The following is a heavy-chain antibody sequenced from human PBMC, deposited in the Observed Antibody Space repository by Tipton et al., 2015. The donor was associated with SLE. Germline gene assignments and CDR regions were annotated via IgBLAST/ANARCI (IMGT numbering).Heavy chain of an antibody. V-gene: IGHV4-31*03. J-gene: IGHJ2*01. CDR1: GGSISSGDYY. CDR3: ARRAVTNDWYFDL. Sequence: TLSLTCTVSGGSISSGDYYWSWIRQHPGKGLEWIGYIHYSGSTYYNPSLKSRITISVDTSKNQFSLKLSSVTAADTAVYYCARRAVTNDWYFDLWGRGTLVTVSS. CDR2: IHYSGST. D-gene: IGHD4-17*01.